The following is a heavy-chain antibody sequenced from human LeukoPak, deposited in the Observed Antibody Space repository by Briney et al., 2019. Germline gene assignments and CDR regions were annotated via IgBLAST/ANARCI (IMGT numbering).Heavy chain of an antibody. CDR3: AKELTTVSHFDS. J-gene: IGHJ4*02. V-gene: IGHV3-30*18. CDR2: ISYDGSKK. CDR1: GFTFRSYG. Sequence: GKSLRLSCAAAGFTFRSYGMHWVRQAPGKGLEWVAVISYDGSKKYYADSVKGRFTISRDNSENTLYLQMNSLRAEDTAVYYCAKELTTVSHFDSWGQGTLVTVSS. D-gene: IGHD4-17*01.